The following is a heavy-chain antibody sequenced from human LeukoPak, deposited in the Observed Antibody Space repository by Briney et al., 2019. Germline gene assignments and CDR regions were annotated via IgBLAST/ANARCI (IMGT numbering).Heavy chain of an antibody. CDR3: AREEGYISSSSFAFNL. CDR2: INPNSGGT. D-gene: IGHD6-6*01. J-gene: IGHJ3*01. V-gene: IGHV1-2*02. Sequence: ASMKVSCKASGYTFTDYYIHWVRQAPGQGLEWMGWINPNSGGTNYAQEFQGRVTMTRDTSVNTAYMELTRLTSDDTAVYYCAREEGYISSSSFAFNLWGQGTMVTVSS. CDR1: GYTFTDYY.